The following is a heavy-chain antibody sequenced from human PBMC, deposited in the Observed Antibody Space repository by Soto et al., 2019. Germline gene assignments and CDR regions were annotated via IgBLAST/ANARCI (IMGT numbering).Heavy chain of an antibody. V-gene: IGHV1-8*01. Sequence: QVQLVQSGAEVKKPGASVKVSCKASGYTFTSYDINWVRQATGQGLEWMGWMNPNSGNTGYAQKFQGRVTMTRNTSITTPYMELSSLRSEDTAVYYCARGGLAYYYYGMDVWGQGTTVTVSS. CDR1: GYTFTSYD. J-gene: IGHJ6*02. D-gene: IGHD6-19*01. CDR2: MNPNSGNT. CDR3: ARGGLAYYYYGMDV.